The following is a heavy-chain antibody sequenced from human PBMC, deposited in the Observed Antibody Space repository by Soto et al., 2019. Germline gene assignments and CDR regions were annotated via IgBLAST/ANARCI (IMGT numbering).Heavy chain of an antibody. Sequence: GGSLRLSCAASGFTFSSYAMHWVRQAPGKGLEWVAVISYDGSNKYYADSVKGRFTISRDNSKNTLYLQMNSLRAEDTAVYYCASRAAYYYGSGPNYGMDVWGQGTTVTVSS. D-gene: IGHD3-10*01. J-gene: IGHJ6*02. CDR2: ISYDGSNK. V-gene: IGHV3-30-3*01. CDR1: GFTFSSYA. CDR3: ASRAAYYYGSGPNYGMDV.